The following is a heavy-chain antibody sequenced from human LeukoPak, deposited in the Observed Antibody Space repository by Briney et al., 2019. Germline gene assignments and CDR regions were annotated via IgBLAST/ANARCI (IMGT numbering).Heavy chain of an antibody. CDR3: ARPNYDFWSGYYKGWFDP. D-gene: IGHD3-3*01. CDR1: GGSINGYY. V-gene: IGHV4-4*07. CDR2: VYNSESI. Sequence: SETLSLTCTVSGGSINGYYWSWIRQPAGKGLEWIGRVYNSESISYNPSLKSRVTMSIDTSKNQFSLKLNSVTAADTAVYYCARPNYDFWSGYYKGWFDPWGQGTLVTVSS. J-gene: IGHJ5*02.